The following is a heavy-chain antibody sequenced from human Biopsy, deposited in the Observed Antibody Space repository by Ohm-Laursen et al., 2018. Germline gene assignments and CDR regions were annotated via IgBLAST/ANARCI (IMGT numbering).Heavy chain of an antibody. CDR3: ARGTGRYYVYGAFDI. J-gene: IGHJ3*02. D-gene: IGHD1-26*01. Sequence: SDTLSLTCIVSGDSVSSGSFYRTWIRQPPGQGLEYIGYIYDRGSTANYNPSLESRVTMSVDTSKNQFSLNLRSVTAADTAVHYCARGTGRYYVYGAFDIWGQGTVVTVSS. CDR1: GDSVSSGSFY. CDR2: IYDRGSTA. V-gene: IGHV4-61*01.